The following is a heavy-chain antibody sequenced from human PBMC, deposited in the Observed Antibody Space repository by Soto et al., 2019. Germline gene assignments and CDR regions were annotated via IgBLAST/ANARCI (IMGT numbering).Heavy chain of an antibody. Sequence: QMQLQESGPGLVKPSETLSLTCAVSSASIISEQRWSWVRQPPGKGLEWIGEIHHSGSTNNNPSLRSRVTMSVDKSKNQLSLNLNSVTAADTAVYYGARSFGWYAIDQWGQGTLVIVSS. V-gene: IGHV4-4*02. CDR3: ARSFGWYAIDQ. CDR1: SASIISEQR. J-gene: IGHJ4*02. CDR2: IHHSGST. D-gene: IGHD6-19*01.